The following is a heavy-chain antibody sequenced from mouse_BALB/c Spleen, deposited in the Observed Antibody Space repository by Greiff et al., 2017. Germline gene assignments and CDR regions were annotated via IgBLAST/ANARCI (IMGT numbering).Heavy chain of an antibody. CDR1: GYTFSSYW. CDR3: ARYYGSSYYYAMDY. J-gene: IGHJ4*01. D-gene: IGHD1-1*01. Sequence: QVQLKQSGAELMKPGASVKISCKATGYTFSSYWIEWVKQRPGHGLEWIGEILPGSGSTNYNEKFKGKATFTADTSSNTAYMQLSSLTSEDSAVYYCARYYGSSYYYAMDYWGQGTSVTVSS. V-gene: IGHV1-9*01. CDR2: ILPGSGST.